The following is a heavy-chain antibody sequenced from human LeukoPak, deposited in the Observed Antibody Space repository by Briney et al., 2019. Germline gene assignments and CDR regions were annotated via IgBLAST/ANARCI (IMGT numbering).Heavy chain of an antibody. V-gene: IGHV4-34*01. J-gene: IGHJ3*02. CDR1: GGSFSGYY. D-gene: IGHD3-22*01. CDR3: ARGRPVTMILVVITKGRAFDI. CDR2: INHSGST. Sequence: SETLSLTCAVYGGSFSGYYWSWIRQPPGKGLEWIGEINHSGSTNYNPSLKSRVTISVDTSKNQFSLKLSSVTAADTAVYYCARGRPVTMILVVITKGRAFDIWGQGTMVTVSS.